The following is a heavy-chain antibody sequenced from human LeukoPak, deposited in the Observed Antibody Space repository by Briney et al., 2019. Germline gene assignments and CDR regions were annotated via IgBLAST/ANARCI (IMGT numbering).Heavy chain of an antibody. V-gene: IGHV3-21*01. CDR3: ARGYIVVVPAAIYFDY. CDR2: ISSSSTYI. Sequence: GGSLRLSCAASGFTFSSYSMNWVRQAPGKGLEWVSSISSSSTYIYYADSVKGRFTISRDNAKNSLYLQMNSLRAEDTAVYYCARGYIVVVPAAIYFDYWGQGTLVTVSS. J-gene: IGHJ4*02. CDR1: GFTFSSYS. D-gene: IGHD2-2*01.